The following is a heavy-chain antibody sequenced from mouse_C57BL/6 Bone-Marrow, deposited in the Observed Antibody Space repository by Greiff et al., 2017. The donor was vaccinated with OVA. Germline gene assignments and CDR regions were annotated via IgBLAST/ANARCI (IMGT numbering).Heavy chain of an antibody. J-gene: IGHJ2*01. Sequence: QVQLQQPGAELVRPGPSVKLSCKASGYTFTSYWMHWVKQRPGQGLEWIGVIDPSDSYTNYNQKFKGKATLTVDTSSSTAYMQLSSLTSEDSAVYYCARELGYWGQGTTLTVSS. CDR1: GYTFTSYW. D-gene: IGHD4-1*01. V-gene: IGHV1-59*01. CDR2: IDPSDSYT. CDR3: ARELGY.